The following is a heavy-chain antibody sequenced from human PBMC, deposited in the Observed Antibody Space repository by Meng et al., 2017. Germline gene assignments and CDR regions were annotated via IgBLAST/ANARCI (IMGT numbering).Heavy chain of an antibody. CDR1: GFTCSSCA. Sequence: QVTLVESGGGVVQPGRSRRLPWAYYGFTCSSCAMHGVRHAPGKGLVWVAVISYDGSNNYYAASVKGRFTISRDNSKNTLYLQMNSLRAEDTAVYYCAATYYGSGSYISPLYSWGQGTLVTVSS. J-gene: IGHJ4*02. D-gene: IGHD3-10*01. CDR3: AATYYGSGSYISPLYS. CDR2: ISYDGSNN. V-gene: IGHV3-30-3*01.